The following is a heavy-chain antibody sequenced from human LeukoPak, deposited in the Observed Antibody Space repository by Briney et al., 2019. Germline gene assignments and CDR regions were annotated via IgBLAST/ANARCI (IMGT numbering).Heavy chain of an antibody. V-gene: IGHV3-30*18. CDR1: GFTFSSYG. CDR3: AKLPSWGGNWPIDY. CDR2: ISYDGSDT. D-gene: IGHD4-23*01. Sequence: GGSLRLSCAASGFTFSSYGMHWVRLAPGKGLEWVAVISYDGSDTYYADSVKGRFTISRDNSKNTLYLQMNSLRAEDTAVYYCAKLPSWGGNWPIDYWGQGTLVTVSS. J-gene: IGHJ4*02.